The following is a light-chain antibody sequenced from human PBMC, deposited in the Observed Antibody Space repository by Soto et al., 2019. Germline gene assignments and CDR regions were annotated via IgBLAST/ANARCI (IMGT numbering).Light chain of an antibody. CDR3: LLWYGGAYF. V-gene: IGLV7-43*01. Sequence: QAVVTQEPSLTVSPGGTVTLTCASSTGAVTKGFSPNWLQQRPGQPPRALIYSINKTHSWTPARFSGSLLGGKAALTLSGVHPEDKAVYYPLLWYGGAYFFETGTKAT. CDR2: SIN. CDR1: TGAVTKGFS. J-gene: IGLJ1*01.